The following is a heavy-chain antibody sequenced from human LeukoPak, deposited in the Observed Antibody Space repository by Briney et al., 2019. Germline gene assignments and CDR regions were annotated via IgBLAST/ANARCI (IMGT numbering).Heavy chain of an antibody. CDR1: GFTFSSYW. CDR3: ARQDYCSSTSCYLVAFDI. V-gene: IGHV3-7*01. Sequence: LAGGSLRLSCAASGFTFSSYWMSWVRQAPGKGLEWVANIKQDGSEKYYVDSVKGRFTISRDNAKNSLYLQMNSLRAEDTAVYYCARQDYCSSTSCYLVAFDIWGQGTMVTVSS. J-gene: IGHJ3*02. CDR2: IKQDGSEK. D-gene: IGHD2-2*01.